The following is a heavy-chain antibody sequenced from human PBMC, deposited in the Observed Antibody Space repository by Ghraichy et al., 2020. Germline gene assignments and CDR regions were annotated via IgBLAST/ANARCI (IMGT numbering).Heavy chain of an antibody. CDR3: ARVGYYGDYVDY. CDR2: IYYSGST. Sequence: SETLSLTCTVSGGSVSSGSYYWSWIRQPPGKGLEWIGYIYYSGSTNYNPSLKSRVTISVDTSKNQFSLKLSSVTAADTAVYYCARVGYYGDYVDYWGQGTLVTVSS. V-gene: IGHV4-61*01. J-gene: IGHJ4*02. D-gene: IGHD4-17*01. CDR1: GGSVSSGSYY.